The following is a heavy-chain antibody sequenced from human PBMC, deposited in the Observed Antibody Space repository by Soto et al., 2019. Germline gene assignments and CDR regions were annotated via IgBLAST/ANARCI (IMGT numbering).Heavy chain of an antibody. V-gene: IGHV1-69*12. CDR1: GGTFSSYA. CDR2: IIPISGRI. Sequence: QVHLVQSGVELKKPGSSVTVSCKASGGTFSSYAVNWVRQAPGQGLEWMGGIIPISGRINYAQKFQHRITITADESTTAAYMDLTNLRSDDTAIYYCAREQQDDNSGYFRTYLDSWGQGTLVTVSS. J-gene: IGHJ4*02. CDR3: AREQQDDNSGYFRTYLDS. D-gene: IGHD6-19*01.